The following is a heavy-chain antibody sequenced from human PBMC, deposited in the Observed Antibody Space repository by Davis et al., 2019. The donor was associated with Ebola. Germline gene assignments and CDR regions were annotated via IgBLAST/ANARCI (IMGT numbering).Heavy chain of an antibody. Sequence: GESLKISCAASGFTFRSYSMNWVRQAPGKGLEWVSSISSSSSYIYYADSVKGRFTISRDNAKNSLYLQMNSLRAEDTAVYYCARGPTYSGSYSAHWGRGTLVTVSS. CDR2: ISSSSSYI. V-gene: IGHV3-21*01. J-gene: IGHJ4*02. CDR1: GFTFRSYS. D-gene: IGHD1-26*01. CDR3: ARGPTYSGSYSAH.